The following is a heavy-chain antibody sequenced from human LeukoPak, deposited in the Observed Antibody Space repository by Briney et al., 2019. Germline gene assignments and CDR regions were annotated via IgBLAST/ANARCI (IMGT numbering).Heavy chain of an antibody. CDR1: GFTFSSYA. D-gene: IGHD6-19*01. Sequence: PGGSLRLSCAASGFTFSSYAMSWVRQAPGKGLEWVSAISGSGGSTYYADYEKGRITISRDNFKSTLYLQMNRLRAEDTAVYYCAKGYSGWSHDAFDIWGQGTMVTVSS. V-gene: IGHV3-23*01. CDR2: ISGSGGST. CDR3: AKGYSGWSHDAFDI. J-gene: IGHJ3*02.